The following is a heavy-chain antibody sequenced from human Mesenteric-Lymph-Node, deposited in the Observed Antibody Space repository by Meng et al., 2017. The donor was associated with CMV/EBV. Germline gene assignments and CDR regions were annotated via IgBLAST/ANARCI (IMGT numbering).Heavy chain of an antibody. V-gene: IGHV7-4-1*02. CDR3: ARGGSGSYVWYFDL. J-gene: IGHJ2*01. CDR1: GYICASSA. Sequence: AGYICASSAMNWVRQAPGQGLEWMGGINTNTGNPTYARGFTGRFVFSLDTSVSTAYLQISSLKAEDTAVYYCARGGSGSYVWYFDLWGRGTLVTVSS. D-gene: IGHD3-10*01. CDR2: INTNTGNP.